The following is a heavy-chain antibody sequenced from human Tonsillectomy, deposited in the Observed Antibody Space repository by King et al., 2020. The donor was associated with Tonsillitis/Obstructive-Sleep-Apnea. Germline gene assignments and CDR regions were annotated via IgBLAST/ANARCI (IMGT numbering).Heavy chain of an antibody. V-gene: IGHV3-30*04. J-gene: IGHJ4*02. CDR2: ISYDGSNK. D-gene: IGHD3-3*01. CDR3: ARDSTYYDFWSGYSNY. CDR1: GFTFSSYA. Sequence: VQLVESGGGVVQPGRSLRLSCAASGFTFSSYAMHWVRQAPGKGLEWVAVISYDGSNKYYADSVKGRFTISRDNSKNTLYLQMNSQRAEDTAVYYCARDSTYYDFWSGYSNYWGQGTLVTVSS.